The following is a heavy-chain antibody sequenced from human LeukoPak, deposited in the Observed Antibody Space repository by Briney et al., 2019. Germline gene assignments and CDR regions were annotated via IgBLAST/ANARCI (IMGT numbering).Heavy chain of an antibody. J-gene: IGHJ5*02. Sequence: PSETLSLTCTVSGGSISSYYWSWIRQPAGKGLEWIGRIYTSGSTNYNPSLKSRVTMSVDTSKNQFSLKLSSVTAADTAVYYCARGAQQLVFGWFDPGAREPWSPSPQ. V-gene: IGHV4-4*07. CDR1: GGSISSYY. CDR3: ARGAQQLVFGWFDP. CDR2: IYTSGST. D-gene: IGHD6-13*01.